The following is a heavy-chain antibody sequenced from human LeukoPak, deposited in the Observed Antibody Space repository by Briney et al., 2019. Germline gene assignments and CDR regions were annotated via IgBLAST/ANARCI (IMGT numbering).Heavy chain of an antibody. CDR3: AREGWVVTATYYYYGMDV. V-gene: IGHV3-64*01. Sequence: GGSLRLSCAASGFTFSSYAMHWVRQAPGKGLEYVSAISSNGGSTYYANSVKGRFTISRDNSKNTLYLQMGSLRAEDMAVYYCAREGWVVTATYYYYGMDVWGQGTTVTVSS. CDR1: GFTFSSYA. CDR2: ISSNGGST. D-gene: IGHD2-21*02. J-gene: IGHJ6*02.